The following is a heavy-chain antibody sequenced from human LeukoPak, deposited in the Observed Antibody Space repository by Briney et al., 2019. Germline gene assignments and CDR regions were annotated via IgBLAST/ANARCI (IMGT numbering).Heavy chain of an antibody. V-gene: IGHV3-21*01. Sequence: PGGSLRLSCAASGFTFNTYSMNWVRQARGKGPEWVSSISSSSKYIYYADSVKGRFTISRDYAKNSLYLQMNSLRAEDTAVYYCARYREYTDYLPNWFDPWGQGTLVTVSS. J-gene: IGHJ5*02. CDR1: GFTFNTYS. D-gene: IGHD4-11*01. CDR3: ARYREYTDYLPNWFDP. CDR2: ISSSSKYI.